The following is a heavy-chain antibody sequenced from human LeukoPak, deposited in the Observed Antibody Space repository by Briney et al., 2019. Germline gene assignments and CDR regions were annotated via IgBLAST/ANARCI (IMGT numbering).Heavy chain of an antibody. J-gene: IGHJ4*02. D-gene: IGHD2-15*01. CDR1: GYTFTGYY. V-gene: IGHV1-2*06. Sequence: ASVKVSCKTSGYTFTGYYVHWVRQAPGQGLKWMGRINPKSGGTNYAQKFQGRVTMTRDTSISTAYMGLSSLKSDDTAVYYCANGEYCSGGYCYSNWGQGTLVTVSS. CDR3: ANGEYCSGGYCYSN. CDR2: INPKSGGT.